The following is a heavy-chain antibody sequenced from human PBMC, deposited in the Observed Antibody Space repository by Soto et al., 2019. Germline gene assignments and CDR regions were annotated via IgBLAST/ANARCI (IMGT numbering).Heavy chain of an antibody. V-gene: IGHV4-38-2*02. J-gene: IGHJ3*02. CDR2: IYHSGIT. D-gene: IGHD2-21*02. CDR1: NLSISSSYY. CDR3: ARGSHILVATDAFAI. Sequence: PSDTLSLTCSVSNLSISSSYYWGWIRQPPGKGLEWIANIYHSGITYYNSSLKSRITIPVDTSKNQFSLKMNSVTAADTAVYYCARGSHILVATDAFAIWGQGTMVTVSS.